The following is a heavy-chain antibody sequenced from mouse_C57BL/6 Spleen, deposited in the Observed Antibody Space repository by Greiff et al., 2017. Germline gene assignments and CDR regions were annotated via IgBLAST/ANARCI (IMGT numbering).Heavy chain of an antibody. D-gene: IGHD2-5*01. Sequence: EVQLVESGGGLVQPKGSLKLSCAASGFTFNTYAMHWVRQAPGKGLEWVARIRSKSSNYATYYADSVKDRFTISRDDSKSMLYLQMNNLKTEDTAMYYCVRDFYYSNLDYYAMDYWGQGTSVTVSS. J-gene: IGHJ4*01. CDR2: IRSKSSNYAT. CDR1: GFTFNTYA. V-gene: IGHV10-3*01. CDR3: VRDFYYSNLDYYAMDY.